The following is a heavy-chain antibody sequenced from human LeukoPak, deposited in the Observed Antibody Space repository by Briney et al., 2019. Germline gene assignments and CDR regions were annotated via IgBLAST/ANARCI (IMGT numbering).Heavy chain of an antibody. CDR2: IYYSGST. Sequence: SQTLSLTCTVTGGSISSDDYDWIWIRHPPGKGLEWIGYIYYSGSTYYNPSLKSRVTISVDTSNNQFSLKLSSVTAADTAVYYCARAVGVGATTDYWGQGTLVSVSS. D-gene: IGHD1-26*01. CDR3: ARAVGVGATTDY. V-gene: IGHV4-30-4*08. CDR1: GGSISSDDYD. J-gene: IGHJ4*02.